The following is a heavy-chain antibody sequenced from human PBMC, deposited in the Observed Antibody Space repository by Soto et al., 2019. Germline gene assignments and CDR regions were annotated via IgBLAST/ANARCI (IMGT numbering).Heavy chain of an antibody. CDR3: AIRPPQIVVTLVPFPS. J-gene: IGHJ5*02. CDR1: GDSISSTFW. V-gene: IGHV4-4*02. D-gene: IGHD2-15*01. Sequence: SETLSLTCRVSGDSISSTFWWTWVRQPPRKGLEWIGEVYHTGSTRYNPSLKGRVTISVDKPNNQFSLKLTSMTGADTAVYYCAIRPPQIVVTLVPFPSWGQGTPVTVSS. CDR2: VYHTGST.